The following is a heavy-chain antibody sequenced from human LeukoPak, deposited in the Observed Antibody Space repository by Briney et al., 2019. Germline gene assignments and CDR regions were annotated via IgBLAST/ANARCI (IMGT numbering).Heavy chain of an antibody. V-gene: IGHV3-23*01. CDR2: ISGSGGST. Sequence: GGSLRLSCAASGFTFSSYAMSWVRQAPGKGLEWVSAISGSGGSTYYADSVKGRFTISRDNSKNTLYLQMNSLRAEDTAVYYCARNRDDFWSGYFYYWGQGTLVTVSS. CDR3: ARNRDDFWSGYFYY. D-gene: IGHD3-3*01. J-gene: IGHJ4*02. CDR1: GFTFSSYA.